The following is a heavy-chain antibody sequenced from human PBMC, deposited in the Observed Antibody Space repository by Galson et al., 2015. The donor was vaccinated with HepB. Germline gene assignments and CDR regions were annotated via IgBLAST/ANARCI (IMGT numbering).Heavy chain of an antibody. Sequence: SVKVSCKASGYTFTSYYMHWVRQAPGQGLEWMGIINPSGGSTSYAQKFQGRVTMTRDTSTSTVYMELSSLRSEDTAVYYCARELWYCGGDCSSRIYYYYGMDVWGQGTTVTVSS. J-gene: IGHJ6*02. CDR1: GYTFTSYY. CDR2: INPSGGST. V-gene: IGHV1-46*01. CDR3: ARELWYCGGDCSSRIYYYYGMDV. D-gene: IGHD2-21*02.